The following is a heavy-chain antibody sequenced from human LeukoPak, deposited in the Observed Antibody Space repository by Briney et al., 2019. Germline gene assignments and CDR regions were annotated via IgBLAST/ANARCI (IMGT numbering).Heavy chain of an antibody. CDR3: ARVSPSSVYDSSGYCDY. Sequence: PGGSLRLSCAASGFTFTNYWMGWVRQAPGKGLELVANIKQDRSEKYYVDSVKGRFTISRDNAKNSLYLQMNSLRAEDTAVYYCARVSPSSVYDSSGYCDYWGQGTLVTVSS. CDR2: IKQDRSEK. CDR1: GFTFTNYW. J-gene: IGHJ4*02. D-gene: IGHD3-22*01. V-gene: IGHV3-7*01.